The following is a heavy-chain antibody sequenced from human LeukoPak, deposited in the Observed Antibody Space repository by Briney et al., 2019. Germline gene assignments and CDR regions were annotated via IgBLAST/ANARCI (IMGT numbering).Heavy chain of an antibody. J-gene: IGHJ6*02. V-gene: IGHV3-30*02. D-gene: IGHD4-17*01. CDR3: ARDTDYGDYYYYGMDV. Sequence: GGSLRLSCAASGFTFSRYGMHWVRQAPGKGLEWVAFIRYDESNKFYADSVKGRFTVSRDNAKNSLYLQMNSLRAEDTAVYYCARDTDYGDYYYYGMDVWGQGTTVTVSS. CDR2: IRYDESNK. CDR1: GFTFSRYG.